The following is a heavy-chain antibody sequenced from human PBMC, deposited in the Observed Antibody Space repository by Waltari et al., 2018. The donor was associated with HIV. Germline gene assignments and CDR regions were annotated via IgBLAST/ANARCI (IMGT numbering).Heavy chain of an antibody. CDR2: ISSSSSYI. CDR3: ARAVAYSSSLVGGMDV. D-gene: IGHD6-13*01. V-gene: IGHV3-21*01. J-gene: IGHJ6*02. Sequence: QAPGKGLEWVSSISSSSSYIYYADSVKGRFTISRDNAKNSLYLQMNSLRAEDTAVYYCARAVAYSSSLVGGMDVWGQGTTVTVSS.